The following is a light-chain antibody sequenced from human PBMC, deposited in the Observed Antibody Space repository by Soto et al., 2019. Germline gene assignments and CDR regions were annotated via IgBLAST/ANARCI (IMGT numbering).Light chain of an antibody. CDR2: EAS. CDR1: QSVSSD. Sequence: EIVMTQSPAAVSVSPGERATLSCRASQSVSSDLAWYEQKPGQAPRLLIYEASNRAAGIPARFSGSGSGTDFTLTISSLQSEDFAVYYCQQYNHWRSISFGQGTRLEIK. V-gene: IGKV3D-15*01. J-gene: IGKJ5*01. CDR3: QQYNHWRSIS.